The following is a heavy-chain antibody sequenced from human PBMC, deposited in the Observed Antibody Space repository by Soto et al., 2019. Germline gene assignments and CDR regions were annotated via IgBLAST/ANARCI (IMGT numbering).Heavy chain of an antibody. CDR3: ARDKRNGQWLADY. CDR1: GFTFTYYW. V-gene: IGHV3-7*05. CDR2: IRQDGGEV. D-gene: IGHD6-19*01. Sequence: GGSLRLSCAVSGFTFTYYWMTWVRQAPGKGLEWLANIRQDGGEVYYADSVKGRFTISRDNAKNSLYLQVDSLRAEDTAIYYCARDKRNGQWLADYWGQGTPVTVSS. J-gene: IGHJ4*02.